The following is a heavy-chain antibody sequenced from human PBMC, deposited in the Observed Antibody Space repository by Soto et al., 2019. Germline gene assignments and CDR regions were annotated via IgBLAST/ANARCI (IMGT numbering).Heavy chain of an antibody. D-gene: IGHD3-3*01. Sequence: SEPLSLTCTVYGGSISSGDYYWSWIRQPPGKGLEWIGYIYHSGSTYYNPSLKSRVTISVDRSKNQFSLKLSSVTAADTAVYYCARWPYYDLGMDVWGQGTTVTVSS. CDR2: IYHSGST. CDR1: GGSISSGDYY. V-gene: IGHV4-30-2*01. J-gene: IGHJ6*02. CDR3: ARWPYYDLGMDV.